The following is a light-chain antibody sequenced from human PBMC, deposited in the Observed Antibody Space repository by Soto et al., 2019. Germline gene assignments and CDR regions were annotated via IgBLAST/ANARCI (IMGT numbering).Light chain of an antibody. CDR1: SGSIDSNY. CDR3: QSYDSSQKV. CDR2: EDN. J-gene: IGLJ2*01. V-gene: IGLV6-57*04. Sequence: NFMLTQPHSVSESPGKTVTISCTRSSGSIDSNYVQWYQQRPGSAPTTVIYEDNQRPSGVPDRFSGSIDSSSNSASLTISGLKTEDEADYYCQSYDSSQKVFGGGTKLTVL.